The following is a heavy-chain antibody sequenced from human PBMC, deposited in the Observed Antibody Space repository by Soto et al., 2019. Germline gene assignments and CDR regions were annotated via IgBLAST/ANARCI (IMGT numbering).Heavy chain of an antibody. D-gene: IGHD6-19*01. J-gene: IGHJ4*02. CDR3: ARESQIRIQWLVLDY. CDR1: GDSVSSNSAA. V-gene: IGHV6-1*01. Sequence: SQTLSLTCAISGDSVSSNSAAWNWIRQSPSRGLEWLGRTYYGSKWYNDYAVSVKSRITINPDTSKNQFSLQLNSVTPEDTAVYYCARESQIRIQWLVLDYWGQGTLVTVSS. CDR2: TYYGSKWYN.